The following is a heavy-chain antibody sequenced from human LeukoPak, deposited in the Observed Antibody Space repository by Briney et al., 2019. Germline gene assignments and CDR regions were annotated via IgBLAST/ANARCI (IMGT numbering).Heavy chain of an antibody. CDR2: IFHSGSA. Sequence: SETLSLTRTVSGGSISGTNYYWGWIRQPPGKGLEWMGSIFHSGSAYYNPSLKSRVTIFVDTSKNEFSLKLSSVTAADTAVYYCARLDTSDYGDYGGDYWGQGTLVTVSS. CDR3: ARLDTSDYGDYGGDY. J-gene: IGHJ4*02. D-gene: IGHD4-17*01. V-gene: IGHV4-39*01. CDR1: GGSISGTNYY.